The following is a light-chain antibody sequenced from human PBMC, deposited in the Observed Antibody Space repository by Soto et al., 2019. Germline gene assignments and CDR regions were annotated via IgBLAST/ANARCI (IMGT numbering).Light chain of an antibody. Sequence: EIVLTQSPGTLSLSPGERATLSCRASQSVSSSSLAWYQQKPGQAPKLLIYGASSRATGIPDRFSGSGSGTDFTLTISRLEPEDFAVYYCQQYGFSWTFGQVTKVEIK. CDR2: GAS. J-gene: IGKJ1*01. CDR3: QQYGFSWT. V-gene: IGKV3-20*01. CDR1: QSVSSSS.